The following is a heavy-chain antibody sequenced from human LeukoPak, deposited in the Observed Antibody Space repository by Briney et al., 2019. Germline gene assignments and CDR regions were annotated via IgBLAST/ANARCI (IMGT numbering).Heavy chain of an antibody. CDR1: GGSISSYY. CDR3: TSGYQTFDP. J-gene: IGHJ5*02. CDR2: IYYSGST. V-gene: IGHV4-59*01. D-gene: IGHD5-18*01. Sequence: SETLSLTCTVSGGSISSYYWSWIRQPPGKGLEWIGYIYYSGSTNYNPSLKSRVTISVDTSKNQFSLNLRSVTAADAAVYYCTSGYQTFDPWGQGTLVTVSS.